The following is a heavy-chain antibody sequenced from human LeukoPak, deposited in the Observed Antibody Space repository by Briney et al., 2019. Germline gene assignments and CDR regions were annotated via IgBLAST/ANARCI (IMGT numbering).Heavy chain of an antibody. V-gene: IGHV4-30-2*01. CDR1: GGSISSGGYS. D-gene: IGHD6-13*01. CDR2: IYHSGST. CDR3: ARDPSYSSSSYYYYYGMDV. Sequence: SETLSLTCAVSGGSISSGGYSWSWIRQPPGKGLEWIGYIYHSGSTYYNPSLKSRVTISVDTSKNQFSLKVSSVTAADTAVYYCARDPSYSSSSYYYYYGMDVWGQGTTVTVSS. J-gene: IGHJ6*02.